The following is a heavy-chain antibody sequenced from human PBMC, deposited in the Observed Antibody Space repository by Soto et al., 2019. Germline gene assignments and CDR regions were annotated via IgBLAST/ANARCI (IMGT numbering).Heavy chain of an antibody. V-gene: IGHV3-53*01. D-gene: IGHD2-8*01. Sequence: GGSLRLSCAASGFTVNTNYMFWVRQAPGKGLEWVSVIYTGVTTYYADSVKGRFTISRDDSRNTLYLQMNGLRAEDTALYYCAKKEMARTGVPYYYDYWGQGTLVTVSS. CDR3: AKKEMARTGVPYYYDY. CDR1: GFTVNTNY. J-gene: IGHJ4*02. CDR2: IYTGVTT.